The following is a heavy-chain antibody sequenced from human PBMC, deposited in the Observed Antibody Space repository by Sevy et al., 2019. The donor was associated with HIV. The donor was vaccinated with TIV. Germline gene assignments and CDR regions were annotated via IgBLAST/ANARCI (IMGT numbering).Heavy chain of an antibody. CDR3: ATAREYYQDSSGYLDF. CDR1: GYTLTGLS. CDR2: FDLEDGET. V-gene: IGHV1-24*01. J-gene: IGHJ4*02. Sequence: GSVKVSCKVSGYTLTGLSMHWVRQAPGKGLEWMGRFDLEDGETIYAQNFQGRVTLTEDTSRDTAYMELSSLRYEDTAVYYCATAREYYQDSSGYLDFWGQGTLVTVSS. D-gene: IGHD3-22*01.